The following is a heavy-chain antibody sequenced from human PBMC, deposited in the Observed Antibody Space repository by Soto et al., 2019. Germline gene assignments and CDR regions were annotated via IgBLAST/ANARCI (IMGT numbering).Heavy chain of an antibody. V-gene: IGHV1-18*01. CDR3: ARGRSPPRYSSAWDYYFDS. CDR1: GYTFTNYA. D-gene: IGHD6-19*01. CDR2: ISAYYGNT. Sequence: QVILVQSGAEVKKPGASVKVSCKTSGYTFTNYAMNWVRQAPGQGLEWMGWISAYYGNTEYAQRLQGRVTMTTDTSTSTAYLEVRSLRSDDTAVYYCARGRSPPRYSSAWDYYFDSCGHGTLVTVSS. J-gene: IGHJ4*01.